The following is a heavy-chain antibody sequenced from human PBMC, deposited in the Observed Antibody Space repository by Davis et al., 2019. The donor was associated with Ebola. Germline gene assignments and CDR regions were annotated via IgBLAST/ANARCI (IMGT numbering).Heavy chain of an antibody. V-gene: IGHV3-20*04. Sequence: PGGSLRLSCAASGFKFDDYGMNWVRQVPGKGLEWVSVINWNGGSTNYADSVRGRFTISRDNAKNSLYLQMNSLRVEDTALYYCARGHLHYGDHLECAFDIWGQGTMVTVSS. CDR1: GFKFDDYG. D-gene: IGHD4-17*01. CDR2: INWNGGST. CDR3: ARGHLHYGDHLECAFDI. J-gene: IGHJ3*02.